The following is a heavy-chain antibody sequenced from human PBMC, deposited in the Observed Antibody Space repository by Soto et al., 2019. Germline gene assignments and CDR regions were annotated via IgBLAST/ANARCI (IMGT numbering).Heavy chain of an antibody. D-gene: IGHD3-3*01. CDR1: GYSFSNYS. J-gene: IGHJ5*02. CDR3: ASRLRFLEWFWFDP. CDR2: ISTYNGNT. V-gene: IGHV1-18*01. Sequence: ASGKVSCKASGYSFSNYSISWVREAPGQGLEGMGWISTYNGNTDYPQKVQGRVTMTTDTSTSTAYMELRSLRSDDTAVYYCASRLRFLEWFWFDPRGQGTLVTVSS.